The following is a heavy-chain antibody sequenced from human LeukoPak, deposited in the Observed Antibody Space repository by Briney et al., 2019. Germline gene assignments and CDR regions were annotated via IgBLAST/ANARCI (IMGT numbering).Heavy chain of an antibody. V-gene: IGHV4-31*03. J-gene: IGHJ6*03. CDR2: IYYSGST. Sequence: SETLSLTCTVSGGSISSGGYYWSWIRQHPGKGLEWIGYIYYSGSTYYNPSLKSRVTISVDTSKNQFSLKLSSVTAADTAVYYCARSSRRLQWEGYCYYYYYMDVWGKGTTVTVSS. CDR1: GGSISSGGYY. CDR3: ARSSRRLQWEGYCYYYYYMDV. D-gene: IGHD5-24*01.